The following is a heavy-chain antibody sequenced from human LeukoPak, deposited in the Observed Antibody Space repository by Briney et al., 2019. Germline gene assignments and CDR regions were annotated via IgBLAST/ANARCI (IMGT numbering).Heavy chain of an antibody. Sequence: GGSLRLSCAVSGFTFSNYAMSWVRQAPGKGLEWVSAISGSGDNTYYADSVKGRFTIFRDNSQDTLYLQMNSLRAEDTAVYYCAKDHEYSYGGPYWGQGTLVTVSS. CDR1: GFTFSNYA. CDR3: AKDHEYSYGGPY. D-gene: IGHD5-18*01. J-gene: IGHJ4*02. V-gene: IGHV3-23*01. CDR2: ISGSGDNT.